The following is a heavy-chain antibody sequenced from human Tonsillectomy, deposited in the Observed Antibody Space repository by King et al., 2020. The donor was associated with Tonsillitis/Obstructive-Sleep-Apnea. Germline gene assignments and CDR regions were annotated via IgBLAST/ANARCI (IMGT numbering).Heavy chain of an antibody. CDR3: ARDSMSHYFDSSTYYTFDY. CDR1: GYTFTSYG. CDR2: ISAYNGDT. D-gene: IGHD3-22*01. J-gene: IGHJ4*02. V-gene: IGHV1-18*01. Sequence: VQLVESGAEVKKPGASVKVSCKASGYTFTSYGISWVRQAPGQGLEWMGWISAYNGDTNYAQKLQGRVTMTTYTSTSPAYMERRSLRSDATALYYCARDSMSHYFDSSTYYTFDYWGQGTLVTVSS.